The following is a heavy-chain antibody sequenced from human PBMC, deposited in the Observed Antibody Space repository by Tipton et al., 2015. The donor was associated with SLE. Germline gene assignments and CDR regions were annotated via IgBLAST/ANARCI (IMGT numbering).Heavy chain of an antibody. V-gene: IGHV4-4*07. J-gene: IGHJ4*02. CDR3: VRLELPATKADY. CDR1: GGSISSYY. CDR2: IYNSGST. Sequence: TLSLTCTVSGGSISSYYWSWIRQPAGGGLEWIGRIYNSGSTNYNPSLMSRVAMSVDTSKNQFSLKLSSVTAADTAVYYCVRLELPATKADYWGPGTLVTVSS. D-gene: IGHD5-24*01.